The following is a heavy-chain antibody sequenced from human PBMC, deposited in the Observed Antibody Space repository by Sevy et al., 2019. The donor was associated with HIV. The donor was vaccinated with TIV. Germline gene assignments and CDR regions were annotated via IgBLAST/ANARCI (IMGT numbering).Heavy chain of an antibody. Sequence: GGSLRLSCAASGFSLETFWIHWVRQAPGKGLEWVGRIKSNSDGGTTDYAAPLEGRFTMSRDKSENKIYLQINNLKIEDTAVYYCATAPGTGYWGQGTLVTVSS. D-gene: IGHD3-10*01. J-gene: IGHJ4*02. CDR3: ATAPGTGY. CDR1: GFSLETFW. CDR2: IKSNSDGGTT. V-gene: IGHV3-15*01.